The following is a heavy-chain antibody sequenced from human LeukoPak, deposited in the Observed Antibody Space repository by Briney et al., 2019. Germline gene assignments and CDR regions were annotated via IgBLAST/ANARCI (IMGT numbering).Heavy chain of an antibody. CDR2: INHSGST. CDR1: GGSFSGYY. J-gene: IGHJ4*02. CDR3: ARGNRDGYKGRLFDY. V-gene: IGHV4-34*01. D-gene: IGHD5-24*01. Sequence: PSETLSLTCAVYGGSFSGYYWSWIRQPPGKGLEWIGEINHSGSTNHNPSLKSRVTISVDTSKNQFSLKLSSVTAADTAVYYCARGNRDGYKGRLFDYWGQGTLVTVSS.